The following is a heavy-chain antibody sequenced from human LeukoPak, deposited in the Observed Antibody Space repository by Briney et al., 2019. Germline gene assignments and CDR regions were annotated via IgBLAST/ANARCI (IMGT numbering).Heavy chain of an antibody. V-gene: IGHV1-46*01. D-gene: IGHD3-10*01. Sequence: ASVKVSCKASGYTFTSYYMHWVRQAPGQGLEWMGIINPSGGSATYAQKFQGRVTMTRDTSTSTVYMELSSLRSEDTAMYYCARDADYYGSGTHYMDVWGKGTTVTVSS. CDR2: INPSGGSA. CDR1: GYTFTSYY. CDR3: ARDADYYGSGTHYMDV. J-gene: IGHJ6*03.